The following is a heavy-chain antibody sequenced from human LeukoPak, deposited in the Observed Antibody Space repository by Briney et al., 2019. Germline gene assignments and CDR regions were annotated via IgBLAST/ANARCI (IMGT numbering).Heavy chain of an antibody. Sequence: GGSLRLSCAASGFSFINYWMNWVRQAPGKGLEWVANIKQDGSQKNYVDSVKGRFTISRDNAKNLLYLHMNSLRAEDTAVYYCARPSSSWSFDLWGRGTLVTVSS. CDR3: ARPSSSWSFDL. J-gene: IGHJ2*01. CDR1: GFSFINYW. V-gene: IGHV3-7*01. CDR2: IKQDGSQK. D-gene: IGHD6-13*01.